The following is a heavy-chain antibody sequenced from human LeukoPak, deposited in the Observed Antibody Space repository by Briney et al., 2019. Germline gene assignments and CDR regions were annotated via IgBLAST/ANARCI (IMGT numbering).Heavy chain of an antibody. CDR3: ARGLLYLYGMDV. J-gene: IGHJ6*02. Sequence: SETLSLTCTVSGGSISSSSYYWGWIRQPPGKGLEWIGSIYYSGSTYYNPSLKSRVTISVDTSKNQFSLKLSSVTAADTAVYYCARGLLYLYGMDVWGQGTTVTVSS. CDR1: GGSISSSSYY. CDR2: IYYSGST. V-gene: IGHV4-39*07.